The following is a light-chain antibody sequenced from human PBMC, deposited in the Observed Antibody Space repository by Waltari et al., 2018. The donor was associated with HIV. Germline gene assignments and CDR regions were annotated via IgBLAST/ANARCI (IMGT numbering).Light chain of an antibody. CDR3: ATWDDSLNGVL. CDR1: SSHIGSNS. Sequence: LTQPSSASAATGPKVTISCSGSSSHIGSNSVFCYQQLPGAAPKLLIYRDTQRPSGVPDRFSGSKSGTSASLAISGLRSEDEAVYSCATWDDSLNGVLFGGGTNLNVL. J-gene: IGLJ2*01. V-gene: IGLV1-47*01. CDR2: RDT.